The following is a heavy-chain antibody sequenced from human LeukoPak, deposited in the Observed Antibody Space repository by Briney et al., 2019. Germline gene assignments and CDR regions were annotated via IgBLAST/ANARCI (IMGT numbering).Heavy chain of an antibody. V-gene: IGHV3-23*01. D-gene: IGHD4-17*01. Sequence: GGPLRLSCAASGFPFSTYAMSWVRQAPGKGLEWVSVISSSGGDTYYADSVKGRFTISGDNSKNTVYLQMNSLRAEDTALYYCAKGGVYGDYYFDYWGQGTLVTVSS. J-gene: IGHJ4*02. CDR3: AKGGVYGDYYFDY. CDR2: ISSSGGDT. CDR1: GFPFSTYA.